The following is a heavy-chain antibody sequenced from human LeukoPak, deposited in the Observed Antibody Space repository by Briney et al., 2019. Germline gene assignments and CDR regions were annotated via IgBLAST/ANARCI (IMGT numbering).Heavy chain of an antibody. Sequence: SETLSLTCTVSGYSISSGYYRGWIRQPPGKGLEWIGSIYHSGSTYYNPSLKSRVTISVDTSKNQFSLKLSSVTAADTAVYYCARAIVVVAAINFDYWGQGTLVTVSS. V-gene: IGHV4-38-2*02. J-gene: IGHJ4*02. CDR3: ARAIVVVAAINFDY. CDR2: IYHSGST. D-gene: IGHD2-15*01. CDR1: GYSISSGYY.